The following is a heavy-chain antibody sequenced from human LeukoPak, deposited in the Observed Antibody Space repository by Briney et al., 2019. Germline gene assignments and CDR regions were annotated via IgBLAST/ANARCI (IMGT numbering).Heavy chain of an antibody. V-gene: IGHV4-30-4*01. CDR1: GGSISSGDYY. CDR3: ARDSIESYFDY. CDR2: IYYSGST. Sequence: ASQTLSLTCTVSGGSISSGDYYWSWIRQPPGKGLEWIGYIYYSGSTYYNPSLKSRVTISVDTSKNQFSLKLSSVTAADTAVYDCARDSIESYFDYWGQGTLVTVSS. J-gene: IGHJ4*02. D-gene: IGHD3-22*01.